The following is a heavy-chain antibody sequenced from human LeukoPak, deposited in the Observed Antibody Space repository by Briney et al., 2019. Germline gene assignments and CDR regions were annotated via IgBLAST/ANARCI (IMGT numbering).Heavy chain of an antibody. CDR3: SRLGVVPAGNIDS. J-gene: IGHJ4*02. Sequence: SETLSLTCTVSGGSISSYYWSWIRQPPGKGLEWIGNIYYRGGTYYNPSLKSRVTISVDTSKNQFSLRLTSVTAADTAVYYCSRLGVVPAGNIDSWGQGALVAVSS. CDR2: IYYRGGT. CDR1: GGSISSYY. D-gene: IGHD3-3*01. V-gene: IGHV4-59*08.